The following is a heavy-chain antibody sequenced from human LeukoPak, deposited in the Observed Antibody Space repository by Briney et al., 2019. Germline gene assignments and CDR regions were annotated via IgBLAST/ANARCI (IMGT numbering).Heavy chain of an antibody. CDR2: IIPIFGTA. Sequence: SVKVSCTASGGTFSSYAISWVRQAPGQGLEWMGGIIPIFGTANYAQKFQGRVTITADESTSTAYMELSSLRSEDTAVYYCARDRGSVEWYFDLWGRGTLVTVSS. CDR1: GGTFSSYA. CDR3: ARDRGSVEWYFDL. D-gene: IGHD4-23*01. J-gene: IGHJ2*01. V-gene: IGHV1-69*13.